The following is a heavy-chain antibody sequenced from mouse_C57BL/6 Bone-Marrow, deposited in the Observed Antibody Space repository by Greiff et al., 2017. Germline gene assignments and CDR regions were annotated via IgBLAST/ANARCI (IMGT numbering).Heavy chain of an antibody. CDR3: ARCYYGSSHY. V-gene: IGHV1-81*01. D-gene: IGHD1-1*01. CDR2: IYPRSGNT. Sequence: VQLQQSGAELARPGASVKLSCKASGYTFTSYGISWVKQRTGQGLEWIGEIYPRSGNTYYNEKFKGKATLTADKSSSTAYMELRSLTSEDSAVYFCARCYYGSSHYWGQGTTLTGSS. J-gene: IGHJ2*01. CDR1: GYTFTSYG.